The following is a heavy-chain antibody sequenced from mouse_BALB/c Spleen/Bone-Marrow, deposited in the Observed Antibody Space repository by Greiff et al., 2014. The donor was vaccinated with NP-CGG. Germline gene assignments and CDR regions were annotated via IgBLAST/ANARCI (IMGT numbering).Heavy chain of an antibody. Sequence: LVESGPELVKPGASVKMSCKASGYTFTSYAMHWVKQKPGQGLEWIGYISPYNDGTKYNEKFKGKATLTSDKSSSTAYMELSSLTSEDSAVYYCAREVVATDYFDYWGQGTTLTVSS. D-gene: IGHD1-1*01. J-gene: IGHJ2*01. V-gene: IGHV1-14*01. CDR3: AREVVATDYFDY. CDR2: ISPYNDGT. CDR1: GYTFTSYA.